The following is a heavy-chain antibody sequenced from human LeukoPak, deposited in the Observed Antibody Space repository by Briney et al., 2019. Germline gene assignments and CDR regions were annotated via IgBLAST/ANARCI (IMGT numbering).Heavy chain of an antibody. D-gene: IGHD6-13*01. Sequence: ASVKVSCKASGYTFTGYYMHWVRQAPGQGLEWMGWINPNSGGTNYAQKFQGRVTITADESTNTAYMELSSLRFEDTALYYCAIPGYSSSWYVYWGQGTLVTVSS. CDR2: INPNSGGT. CDR1: GYTFTGYY. J-gene: IGHJ4*02. V-gene: IGHV1-2*02. CDR3: AIPGYSSSWYVY.